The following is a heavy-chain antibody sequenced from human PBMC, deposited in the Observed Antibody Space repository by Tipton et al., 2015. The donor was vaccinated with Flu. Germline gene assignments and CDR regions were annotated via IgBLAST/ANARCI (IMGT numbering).Heavy chain of an antibody. D-gene: IGHD6-19*01. V-gene: IGHV3-33*06. CDR2: VWYDGSKK. J-gene: IGHJ6*02. CDR1: GFSFSRYV. Sequence: SLRLSCAASGFSFSRYVMHWVRQAPGKGLEWVATVWYDGSKKYYTESVKGRFSISRDNSKNTMYLQMNSLRVEDTAVYYCAKDQEPTGWYSPYYHYGLDVWGQGTTVIVSS. CDR3: AKDQEPTGWYSPYYHYGLDV.